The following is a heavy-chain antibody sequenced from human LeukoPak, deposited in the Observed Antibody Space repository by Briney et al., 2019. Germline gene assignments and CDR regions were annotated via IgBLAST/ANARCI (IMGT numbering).Heavy chain of an antibody. J-gene: IGHJ4*02. CDR2: ISGSGGNT. CDR3: AKVSWANYFDY. CDR1: GFSFSSYA. D-gene: IGHD6-13*01. Sequence: GGSLRLSCAASGFSFSSYAMSWVRQAPGKGLEWVSAISGSGGNTYYADSVRGRFTISRDNSKNTLYLQMNSLRAEGTAIYYCAKVSWANYFDYWGQGTLVTVSS. V-gene: IGHV3-23*01.